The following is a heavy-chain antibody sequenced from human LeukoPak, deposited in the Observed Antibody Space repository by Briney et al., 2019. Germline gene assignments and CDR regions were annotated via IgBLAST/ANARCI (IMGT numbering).Heavy chain of an antibody. J-gene: IGHJ4*02. CDR1: GGSISSYNYY. D-gene: IGHD1-26*01. Sequence: TSETLSLTCFVSGGSISSYNYYWAWIRQPPGKGLEWIGSVSNSGSTYCTPSLKSRVTVSVDTSKNQFSLRLNSVTAADTAVYYCARSGTKAFDYWGQGTLVTVSS. V-gene: IGHV4-39*01. CDR2: VSNSGST. CDR3: ARSGTKAFDY.